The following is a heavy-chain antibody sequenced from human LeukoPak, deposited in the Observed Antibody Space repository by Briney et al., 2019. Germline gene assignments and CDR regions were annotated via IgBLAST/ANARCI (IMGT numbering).Heavy chain of an antibody. CDR3: AKEAPARELEY. J-gene: IGHJ4*02. CDR2: INVINYGA. Sequence: PGGSLRLSCAASGFTFSDYGMTWVRQAPGKGLEWVSGINVINYGAYYADSVRGRFTISRDNSKNTLYLQMNSLRVEDTAIYYCAKEAPARELEYWGQGTLVTVSS. V-gene: IGHV3-23*01. D-gene: IGHD1-1*01. CDR1: GFTFSDYG.